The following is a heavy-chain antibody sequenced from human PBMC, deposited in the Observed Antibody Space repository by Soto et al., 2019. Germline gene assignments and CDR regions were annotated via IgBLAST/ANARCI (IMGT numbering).Heavy chain of an antibody. CDR3: ETENREEYSRSSGVDYFDY. CDR1: GDSVSSNSAA. J-gene: IGHJ4*02. Sequence: SQTLSLTCAISGDSVSSNSAAWNWIRQSPSRGLEWLGRTYYRSKWYNDYAVSVKSRITINPDTSQNQFSLQLNSVTPEDTAVYYCETENREEYSRSSGVDYFDYWGQGTLVTVSS. V-gene: IGHV6-1*01. CDR2: TYYRSKWYN. D-gene: IGHD6-6*01.